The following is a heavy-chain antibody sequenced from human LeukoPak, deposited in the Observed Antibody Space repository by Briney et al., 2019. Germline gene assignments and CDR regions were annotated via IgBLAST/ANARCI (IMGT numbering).Heavy chain of an antibody. Sequence: KPSETLSLTCTVSGYSISSGYYWGWIRQPPGKGLEWIGYIYYTGTTNYNPSFESRLTISVDTSKNQFSLKLRSVTAADTAVYYCAREDVTGTLPWNWFDPWGQGTLVTVSS. CDR2: IYYTGTT. J-gene: IGHJ5*02. CDR1: GYSISSGYY. V-gene: IGHV4-61*01. D-gene: IGHD2-8*02. CDR3: AREDVTGTLPWNWFDP.